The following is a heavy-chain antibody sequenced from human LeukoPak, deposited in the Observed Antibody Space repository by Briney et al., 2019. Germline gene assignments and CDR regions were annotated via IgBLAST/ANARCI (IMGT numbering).Heavy chain of an antibody. V-gene: IGHV3-48*01. CDR3: ARVECRGYFDWFPSYYYYYGMDV. D-gene: IGHD3-9*01. Sequence: SGGSLRLSCAASGFTFFTYNMNWVRQAPGKGLEWVSYISVNSGAIYYADSVKGRFTISRDNAQKSLYLQMNSLRAEDTAVYYCARVECRGYFDWFPSYYYYYGMDVWGQGTTVTVSS. CDR2: ISVNSGAI. J-gene: IGHJ6*02. CDR1: GFTFFTYN.